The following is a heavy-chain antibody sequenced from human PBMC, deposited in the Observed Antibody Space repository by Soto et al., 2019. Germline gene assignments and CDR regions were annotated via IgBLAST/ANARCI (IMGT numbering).Heavy chain of an antibody. CDR1: GFIFSDSA. V-gene: IGHV3-73*02. D-gene: IGHD6-19*01. CDR2: IKNKADDYAT. CDR3: TRLRYTSGWYGMDV. J-gene: IGHJ6*02. Sequence: EVQLVESGGGLVQPGGSLKLSCAASGFIFSDSAIHWVRQDSGKGLEWVGRIKNKADDYATAHAAAVEGRFTISRDDSKNTAYLQMNSLKTEDTAVYYCTRLRYTSGWYGMDVWGQGTTVTVSS.